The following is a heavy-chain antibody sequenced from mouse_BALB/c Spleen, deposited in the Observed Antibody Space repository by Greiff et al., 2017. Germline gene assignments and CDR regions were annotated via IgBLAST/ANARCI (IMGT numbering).Heavy chain of an antibody. CDR1: GFTFSSYA. Sequence: EVKLVESGGGLVKPGGSLKLSCAASGFTFSSYAMSWVRQSPEKRLEWVAEISSGGSYTYYPDTVTGRFTISRDNAKNTLYLEMSSLRSEDTAMYYCARSIYYDYDDGGGYAMDYWGQGTSVTVSS. CDR2: ISSGGSYT. V-gene: IGHV5-9-4*01. CDR3: ARSIYYDYDDGGGYAMDY. D-gene: IGHD2-4*01. J-gene: IGHJ4*01.